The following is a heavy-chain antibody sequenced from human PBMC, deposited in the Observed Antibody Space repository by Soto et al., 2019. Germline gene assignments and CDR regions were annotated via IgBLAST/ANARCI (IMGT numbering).Heavy chain of an antibody. CDR3: VPPCRYCSTTTPR. CDR2: ISGNGGDYT. V-gene: IGHV3-23*01. J-gene: IGHJ4*02. CDR1: GFTFSTYA. Sequence: EVQLLESGGGLVQPGGSLRLSCAASGFTFSTYAMSWVRQAPRKGLEWVSAISGNGGDYTYYADSVKGRFTISRDNSKNTLYMQMYSLSAEDTAVYYCVPPCRYCSTTTPRWGQGTLVTVSS. D-gene: IGHD2-2*01.